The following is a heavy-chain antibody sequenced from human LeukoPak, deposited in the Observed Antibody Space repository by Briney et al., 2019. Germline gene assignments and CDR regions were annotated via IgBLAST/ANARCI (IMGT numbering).Heavy chain of an antibody. CDR3: AKDIDKDSRTWYSYYGMDV. Sequence: PGGSLRLSCAASGFIFSTYWMHWVRQAPGKGLVWVSRINSDGNSTNYADSVKGRFPISSDNAKNTLYLQMNSLRAEDTAVYYCAKDIDKDSRTWYSYYGMDVWGQGTTVTVSS. J-gene: IGHJ6*02. CDR2: INSDGNST. D-gene: IGHD2-15*01. CDR1: GFIFSTYW. V-gene: IGHV3-74*01.